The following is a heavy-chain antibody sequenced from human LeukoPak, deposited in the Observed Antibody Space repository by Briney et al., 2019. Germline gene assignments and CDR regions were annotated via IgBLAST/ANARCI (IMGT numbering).Heavy chain of an antibody. CDR3: ATDTRFDY. D-gene: IGHD2-2*02. J-gene: IGHJ4*02. CDR2: IRYDGSNK. Sequence: GGSLRLSCAASGFIFSIYGMEWVRQAPGKGLEWVAFIRYDGSNKYYADSVKGRFTISRDNSKNTLYLQMNSLRTEDTAIYYCATDTRFDYWGQGTLVTVSS. CDR1: GFIFSIYG. V-gene: IGHV3-30*02.